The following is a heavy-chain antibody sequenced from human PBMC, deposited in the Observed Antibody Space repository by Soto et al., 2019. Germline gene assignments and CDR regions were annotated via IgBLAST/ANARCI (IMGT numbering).Heavy chain of an antibody. CDR3: ARTSTGGRHYGGLDY. Sequence: QVQLVESGGGVVQPGRSLRLSCAASGFTFSSYGMHWVRQAPGKGLEWVAVIWYDGSNKYYADSVKGRFTISRDNSKNKLYMQMNSLRVENKAVYYCARTSTGGRHYGGLDYWGQGTLVTVSS. J-gene: IGHJ4*02. CDR1: GFTFSSYG. V-gene: IGHV3-33*01. D-gene: IGHD2-8*02. CDR2: IWYDGSNK.